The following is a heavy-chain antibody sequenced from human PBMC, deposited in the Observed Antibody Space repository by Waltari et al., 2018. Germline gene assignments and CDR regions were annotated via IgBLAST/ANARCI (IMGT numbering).Heavy chain of an antibody. V-gene: IGHV3-33*01. D-gene: IGHD3-10*01. Sequence: QVQLVESGGGVVQPGRSLRLSCAASGLSFSNYGMHWVRQFPGKGLEWVAVIWSDGSQKYYGDSVKGRFTISRDNSKNTLYLQMNSLTGEDTALYLCARDNRHYYGSGSFPFDFWGQGTLVTVSS. CDR1: GLSFSNYG. J-gene: IGHJ4*02. CDR3: ARDNRHYYGSGSFPFDF. CDR2: IWSDGSQK.